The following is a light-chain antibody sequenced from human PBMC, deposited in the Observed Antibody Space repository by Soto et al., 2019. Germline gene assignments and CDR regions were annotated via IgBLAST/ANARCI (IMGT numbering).Light chain of an antibody. CDR1: SSDVGGYNY. Sequence: QSVLTQPASVSGSPGQSITISCTGTSSDVGGYNYVSWYQQHPGKAPKLMIYDVNTRPSGVSNRFSGSKSGNTASLTISGLQAEDEADYYCSSYTSSISFGGGNKVTVL. CDR3: SSYTSSIS. CDR2: DVN. J-gene: IGLJ2*01. V-gene: IGLV2-14*01.